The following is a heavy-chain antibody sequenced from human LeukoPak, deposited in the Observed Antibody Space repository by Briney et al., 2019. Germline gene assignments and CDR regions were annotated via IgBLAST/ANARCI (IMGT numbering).Heavy chain of an antibody. CDR1: GGTFSSYA. CDR2: IIPIFGTA. J-gene: IGHJ5*02. D-gene: IGHD4-17*01. CDR3: ASPLNGESANWFDP. Sequence: SVKVSCKASGGTFSSYAIIWVRQAPGQGLEWMGGIIPIFGTANYAQKFQGRVTITADESTSTAYMELSSLRSEDTAVYYCASPLNGESANWFDPWGQGTLVTVSS. V-gene: IGHV1-69*13.